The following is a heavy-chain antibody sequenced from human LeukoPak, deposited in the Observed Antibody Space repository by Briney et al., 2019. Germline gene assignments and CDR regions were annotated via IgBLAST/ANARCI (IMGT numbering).Heavy chain of an antibody. D-gene: IGHD2-15*01. Sequence: KPSETLSLTCAVYGGSFSVYYWSWIRQPPGKGLEWIGEINHSGSTNYNPSLKGRVTISVDTPKNQFSLKLSSVTAADTAVYYCARGGVVVVAATFYWFDPWGQGTPVTVSS. CDR3: ARGGVVVVAATFYWFDP. CDR2: INHSGST. J-gene: IGHJ5*02. CDR1: GGSFSVYY. V-gene: IGHV4-34*01.